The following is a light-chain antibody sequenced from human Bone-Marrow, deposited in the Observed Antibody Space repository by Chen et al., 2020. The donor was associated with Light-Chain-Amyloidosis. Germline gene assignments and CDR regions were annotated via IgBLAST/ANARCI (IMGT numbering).Light chain of an antibody. V-gene: IGLV2-14*01. CDR2: EVT. Sequence: QSALTQPAFVSGCPGQSITISCTGTSSDVGGDNHVSWYQQHPDKAPKLMFYEVTNRPSWVPDRFSGSKSDNTASLTISGLQTDDEADYFCSSYTITNTLVFGSGTRVTVL. CDR3: SSYTITNTLV. CDR1: SSDVGGDNH. J-gene: IGLJ1*01.